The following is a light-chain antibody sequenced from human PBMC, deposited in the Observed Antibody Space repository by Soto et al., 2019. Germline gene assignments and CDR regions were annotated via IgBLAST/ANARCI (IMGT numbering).Light chain of an antibody. Sequence: EIVMTRSPATLSVSPGERATLSCRSIQSVSSNLAWYQQKPGQAPRPLIYVASTRATGIPARFSRSGSGTDFNLTISSLQTEDFATYYCQQNYSTIRTFGQGTKLDIK. J-gene: IGKJ1*01. CDR1: QSVSSN. V-gene: IGKV3-15*01. CDR2: VAS. CDR3: QQNYSTIRT.